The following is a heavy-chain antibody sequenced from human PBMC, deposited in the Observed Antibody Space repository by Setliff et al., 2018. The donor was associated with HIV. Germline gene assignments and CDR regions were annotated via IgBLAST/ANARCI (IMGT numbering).Heavy chain of an antibody. CDR3: ARFSTSSGGTFDY. D-gene: IGHD6-6*01. Sequence: PSETLSLTRPVSGYSISSGYYWGWIQQPPGKGLEWIGNSDHSGSTYYNPSLKSRVTISVATSKYHFSLKPTPVTAADTSVYDCARFSTSSGGTFDYWGQGTLVTVSS. V-gene: IGHV4-38-2*01. CDR1: GYSISSGYY. J-gene: IGHJ4*02. CDR2: SDHSGST.